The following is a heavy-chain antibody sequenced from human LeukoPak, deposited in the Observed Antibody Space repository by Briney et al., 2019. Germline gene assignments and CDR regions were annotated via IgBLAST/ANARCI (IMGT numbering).Heavy chain of an antibody. CDR1: GGTFSSYA. CDR3: ARGWDSSGQIPFLY. V-gene: IGHV1-69*13. J-gene: IGHJ4*02. Sequence: ASVKVSCKASGGTFSSYAISWVQQAPGQGLEWMGGIIPIFGTAKYAQKFQGRVTITADESTSTAYMEMSSLRSEDTAVYYCARGWDSSGQIPFLYWGQGTLVTVSS. D-gene: IGHD3-22*01. CDR2: IIPIFGTA.